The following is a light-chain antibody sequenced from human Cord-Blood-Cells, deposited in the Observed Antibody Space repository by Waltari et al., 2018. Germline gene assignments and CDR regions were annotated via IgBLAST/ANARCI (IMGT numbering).Light chain of an antibody. CDR1: SSDVGGYNY. V-gene: IGLV2-8*01. J-gene: IGLJ1*01. Sequence: QSALTKHPSASGSPGQSVTISRTGTSSDVGGYNYVSWYQQHPGKAPKLMIYEVSKRPSGVPDRFSGSKSGNTASLTVSGLQAEDEADYYCSSYAGSNNYVFGTGTKVTVL. CDR3: SSYAGSNNYV. CDR2: EVS.